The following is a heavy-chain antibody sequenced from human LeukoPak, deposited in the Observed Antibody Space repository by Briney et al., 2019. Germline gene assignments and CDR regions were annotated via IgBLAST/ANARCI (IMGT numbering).Heavy chain of an antibody. CDR2: INHSGST. D-gene: IGHD4-17*01. J-gene: IGHJ4*02. CDR1: GYSISSGYY. V-gene: IGHV4-38-2*02. CDR3: ARGTTVTSYYFDY. Sequence: SETLSLTCTVSGYSISSGYYWGWIRQPPGKGLEWIGEINHSGSTNYNPSLKSRVTISVDTSKNQFSLKLSSVTAADTAVYYCARGTTVTSYYFDYWGQGTLVTVSS.